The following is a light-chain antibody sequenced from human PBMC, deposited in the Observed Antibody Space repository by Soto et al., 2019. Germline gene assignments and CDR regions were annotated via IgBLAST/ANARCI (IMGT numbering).Light chain of an antibody. V-gene: IGKV3-15*01. CDR3: QQYNNWPPTWT. CDR2: GAS. Sequence: EIVMTQSPATLSVSPGERATLSCRASQSVSSNLAWYQQKPGQAPRLLIYGASTRATAIPARFSGSGSGTEFSLTISSLQSEDFADYYCQQYNNWPPTWTFGQGTKVEIK. J-gene: IGKJ1*01. CDR1: QSVSSN.